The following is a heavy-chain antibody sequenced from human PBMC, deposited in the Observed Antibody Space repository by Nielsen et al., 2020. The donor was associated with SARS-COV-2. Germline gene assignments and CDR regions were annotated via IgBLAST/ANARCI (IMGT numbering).Heavy chain of an antibody. D-gene: IGHD3-10*01. CDR1: GFTFSSSA. CDR3: AGPLIWGSDFDY. CDR2: ISYDGSEE. Sequence: GGSLRLSCAASGFTFSSSAMHWVRQAPGKGLEWVAVISYDGSEEYYTESVKGRFTISRDNSKKMLSLQMNSLRLEDTAIYYCAGPLIWGSDFDYWGQGTLVTVSS. V-gene: IGHV3-30-3*01. J-gene: IGHJ4*02.